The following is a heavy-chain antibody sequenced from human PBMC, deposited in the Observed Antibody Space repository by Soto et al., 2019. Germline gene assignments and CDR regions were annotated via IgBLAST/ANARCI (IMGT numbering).Heavy chain of an antibody. V-gene: IGHV1-46*01. J-gene: IGHJ4*02. CDR1: GYTFTEYY. CDR3: ARGPHRYSSSSLDF. Sequence: SVKVSCKASGYTFTEYYMHWVRQAPGQGPEWMGMINPSGDTRSYAQKFQGRVTMTRDTSTSTVYMELSSLRSEDTAVYYCARGPHRYSSSSLDFWGQGTLVTVSS. D-gene: IGHD6-6*01. CDR2: INPSGDTR.